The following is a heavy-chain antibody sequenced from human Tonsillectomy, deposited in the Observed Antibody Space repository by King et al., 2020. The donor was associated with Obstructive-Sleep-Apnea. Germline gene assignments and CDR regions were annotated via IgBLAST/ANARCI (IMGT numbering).Heavy chain of an antibody. V-gene: IGHV4-39*07. J-gene: IGHJ4*02. CDR3: AGTYSNYDMIFDY. D-gene: IGHD4-11*01. CDR2: IYYSGST. CDR1: GGSISSSSYY. Sequence: LQLQESGPGLVKHSETLSLTCTVSGGSISSSSYYWGWIRQPPGKGLEWIGSIYYSGSTYYTPSIKSRVTIAVDTYKNHFSLKLSSVTAADTAVYYCAGTYSNYDMIFDYWGQGTLVTVSS.